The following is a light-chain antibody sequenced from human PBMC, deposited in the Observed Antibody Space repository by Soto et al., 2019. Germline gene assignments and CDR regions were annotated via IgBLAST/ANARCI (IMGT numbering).Light chain of an antibody. CDR3: QQYGSSPST. CDR1: RDISNY. Sequence: DIQMTQSPSSLSASVXDRVTIACQASRDISNYLHWYQQKPGKAPKLLIYDASNLETGVPSRFSGSGSGTDFTLTISGLEPEDFAVYDCQQYGSSPSTFGQGTKVDIK. CDR2: DAS. V-gene: IGKV1-33*01. J-gene: IGKJ1*01.